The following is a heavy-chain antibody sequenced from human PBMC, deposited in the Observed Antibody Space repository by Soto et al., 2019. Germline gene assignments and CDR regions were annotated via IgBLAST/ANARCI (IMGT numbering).Heavy chain of an antibody. CDR3: ARDPGWYQLLIDY. CDR2: ISSSSSYI. CDR1: GSTFSSYS. J-gene: IGHJ4*02. Sequence: GGSLRLSCAASGSTFSSYSMNWVRQAPGKGLEWVSSISSSSSYIYYADSVKGRFTISRDNAKNSLYLQMNSLRAEDTAVYYCARDPGWYQLLIDYWGQGTLVTVSS. V-gene: IGHV3-21*01. D-gene: IGHD2-2*01.